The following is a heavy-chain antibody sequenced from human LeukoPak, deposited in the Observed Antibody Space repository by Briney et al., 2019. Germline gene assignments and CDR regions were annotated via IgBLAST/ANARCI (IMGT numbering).Heavy chain of an antibody. CDR2: ISWNSGSI. V-gene: IGHV3-9*01. CDR3: AKDMGKMAYDILTGYCYYYGMDV. CDR1: GFTFDDYA. J-gene: IGHJ6*02. Sequence: PGRSLRLSCAASGFTFDDYAMHWFRQAPGKGLEWVSGISWNSGSIGYADSVKGRFTISRDNAKNSLYLQMNSLRAEDTALYYCAKDMGKMAYDILTGYCYYYGMDVWGQGTTVTVSS. D-gene: IGHD3-9*01.